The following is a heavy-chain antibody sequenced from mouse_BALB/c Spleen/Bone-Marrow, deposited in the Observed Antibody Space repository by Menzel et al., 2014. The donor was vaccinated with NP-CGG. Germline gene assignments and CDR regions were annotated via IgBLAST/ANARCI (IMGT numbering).Heavy chain of an antibody. Sequence: EVHLVESGGGLVQPGGSRKLSCAASGFTFXSFGMHWVRQAPERGLEWVAYISSGSTSIFYSDTVRGRFTISRDNPKNPLFLQMTSLTSEDTAMYYCARGGNWDDFDVWGAGTTVTVSS. CDR1: GFTFXSFG. CDR3: ARGGNWDDFDV. V-gene: IGHV5-17*02. J-gene: IGHJ1*01. D-gene: IGHD4-1*01. CDR2: ISSGSTSI.